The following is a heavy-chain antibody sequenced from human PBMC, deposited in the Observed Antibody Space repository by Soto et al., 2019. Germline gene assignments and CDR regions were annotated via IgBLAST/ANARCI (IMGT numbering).Heavy chain of an antibody. CDR1: GDSISTSNYY. V-gene: IGHV4-39*07. D-gene: IGHD4-17*01. CDR2: LFYSGGT. J-gene: IGHJ4*02. Sequence: QLQLQESGPGLVKPSETLSLTCSVSGDSISTSNYYWGWIRQPPGKGLEWIGHLFYSGGTYYNPSLKSRVIISVDTSKNEFSLKLTSITAADTAIYFCARRGGGDYLFDSWGQGILVTVSS. CDR3: ARRGGGDYLFDS.